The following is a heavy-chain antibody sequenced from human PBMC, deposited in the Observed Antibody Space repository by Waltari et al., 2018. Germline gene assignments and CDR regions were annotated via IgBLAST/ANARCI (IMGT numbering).Heavy chain of an antibody. CDR3: ARARWAKGSGYHPGLDY. Sequence: EVQLLESGGGLVQPGGSLRLSCAASGFTFSRHAMSWVRQAPGKGLDWVSAISGSGGSKYYADSVKGRFTISRDNSKNTLYLKMNSLRAEDTAVYYCARARWAKGSGYHPGLDYWGQGTLVTVSS. J-gene: IGHJ4*02. D-gene: IGHD3-3*01. V-gene: IGHV3-23*01. CDR1: GFTFSRHA. CDR2: ISGSGGSK.